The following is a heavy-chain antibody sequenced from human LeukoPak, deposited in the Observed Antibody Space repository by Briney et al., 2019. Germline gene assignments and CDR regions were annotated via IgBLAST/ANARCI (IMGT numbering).Heavy chain of an antibody. CDR3: ARDESSRLFGDYPYHTGYMDV. Sequence: ASVKVSCKASGYTFTSYYMHWVRQAPGQGLEWMGIINPSGGSTSYAQKFQGRVTMTRDTSTSTVYMELSSLRSEDTAVYYCARDESSRLFGDYPYHTGYMDVWGKGTTVTVSS. CDR1: GYTFTSYY. CDR2: INPSGGST. J-gene: IGHJ6*03. D-gene: IGHD4-17*01. V-gene: IGHV1-46*01.